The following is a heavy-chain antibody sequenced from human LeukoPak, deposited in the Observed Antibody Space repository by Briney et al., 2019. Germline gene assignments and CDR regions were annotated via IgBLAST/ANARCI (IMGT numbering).Heavy chain of an antibody. J-gene: IGHJ6*02. CDR3: ARDRDYQDYYYGMDV. D-gene: IGHD4-17*01. CDR1: GYTFTGYY. Sequence: ASVKVSCKASGYTFTGYYMHWVRQAPGQGLEWMGWINPNSGGTNYAQKFQGWVTMTRDTSISTAHMELSRLRSDDTAVYYCARDRDYQDYYYGMDVWGQGTTVTVSS. CDR2: INPNSGGT. V-gene: IGHV1-2*04.